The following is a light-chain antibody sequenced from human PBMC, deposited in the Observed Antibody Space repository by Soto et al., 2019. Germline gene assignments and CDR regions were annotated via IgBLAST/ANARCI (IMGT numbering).Light chain of an antibody. CDR1: QGISSF. CDR3: QQLNSFPIP. J-gene: IGKJ3*01. Sequence: IQLTQSRSSLSASVGDRVTITCRASQGISSFLAWYQQKPGKAPKLLIYGASTLQSGVPSRFSGSGSGTDFTLTIGSLQPEDFATYYCQQLNSFPIPFGPGTKVDIK. V-gene: IGKV1-9*01. CDR2: GAS.